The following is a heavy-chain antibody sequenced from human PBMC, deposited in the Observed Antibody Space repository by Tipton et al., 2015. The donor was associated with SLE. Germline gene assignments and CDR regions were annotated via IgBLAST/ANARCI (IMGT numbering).Heavy chain of an antibody. D-gene: IGHD2-15*01. CDR2: ISGSGANT. CDR1: RFIFSSYA. CDR3: AKEGRVVAAPFYDYYYYMDL. Sequence: GSLRLSCAASRFIFSSYAMNWVRQAPGKGLEWVSAISGSGANTFYADSVKGRFTISRDNSKNTVFLQMNSLRVEDTAVYYCAKEGRVVAAPFYDYYYYMDLWGKGTTVTVS. V-gene: IGHV3-23*01. J-gene: IGHJ6*03.